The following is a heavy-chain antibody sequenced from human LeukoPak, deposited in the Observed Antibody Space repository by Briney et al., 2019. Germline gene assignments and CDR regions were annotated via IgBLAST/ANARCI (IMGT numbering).Heavy chain of an antibody. CDR1: GFTFSTYN. CDR2: ITSSSSYI. J-gene: IGHJ4*02. Sequence: GGSLRLSCAASGFTFSTYNMNWVRQAPGKGLEWVSSITSSSSYIYYADSVKGRFTISRDNAKNSLYLQMDSLRTEDTAVYFCARGQYFRLVYAPFDFWGQGTLVTVSS. CDR3: ARGQYFRLVYAPFDF. V-gene: IGHV3-21*01. D-gene: IGHD2-8*01.